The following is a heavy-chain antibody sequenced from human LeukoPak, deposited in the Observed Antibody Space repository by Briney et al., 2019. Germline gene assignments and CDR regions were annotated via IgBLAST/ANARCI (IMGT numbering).Heavy chain of an antibody. Sequence: GGSLRLSCVASGFTFSSYSMNWVRQPPGKGPEWVSYISSDDTTIYYADSVKGRFTISRDNAENSLYLQMNSLRDEDTAVYYCARDMWAPKWYFDLWGRGTLVTVSS. CDR1: GFTFSSYS. J-gene: IGHJ2*01. V-gene: IGHV3-48*02. CDR2: ISSDDTTI. D-gene: IGHD1-26*01. CDR3: ARDMWAPKWYFDL.